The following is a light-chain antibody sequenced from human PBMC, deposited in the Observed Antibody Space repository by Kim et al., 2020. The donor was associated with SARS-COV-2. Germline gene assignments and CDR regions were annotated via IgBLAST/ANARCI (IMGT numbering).Light chain of an antibody. J-gene: IGKJ1*01. CDR1: QRINTRS. CDR2: GAS. CDR3: QQYEDSWT. Sequence: LSPGEGATLSCRASQRINTRSLAWYQQKAGQAPRLLIYGASTRATDIPDRFSGSGSGTDFTLTISRLEPEDFAVFFCQQYEDSWTFGQGTKVDIK. V-gene: IGKV3-20*01.